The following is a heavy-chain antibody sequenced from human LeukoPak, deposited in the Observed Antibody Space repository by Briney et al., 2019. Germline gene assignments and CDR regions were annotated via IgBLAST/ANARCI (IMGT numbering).Heavy chain of an antibody. Sequence: GGSLRLSCVASGFPFSSYWMTWVRQAPGKGLEWVANIKQDGSKKSYVDSVKGRFTISRDNAKNSLYLQMNSLRAEDTAVYYCARDGFPYCSSTSCYSFDYWGQGTLVTVSS. CDR3: ARDGFPYCSSTSCYSFDY. CDR1: GFPFSSYW. J-gene: IGHJ4*02. D-gene: IGHD2-2*02. CDR2: IKQDGSKK. V-gene: IGHV3-7*01.